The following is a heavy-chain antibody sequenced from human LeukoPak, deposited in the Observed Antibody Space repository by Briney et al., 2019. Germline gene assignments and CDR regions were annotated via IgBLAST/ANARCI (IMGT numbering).Heavy chain of an antibody. CDR3: ARRPATDYYYYYMDV. CDR2: IYTSGST. V-gene: IGHV4-61*02. CDR1: GGSISSGSYY. Sequence: SETLSLTCTVSGGSISSGSYYWSWIRQPAGTGLEWIGRIYTSGSTNYNPSLKSRVTISVDTSKNQFSLKLSSVTAADTAVYYCARRPATDYYYYYMDVWGKGTTVTVSS. J-gene: IGHJ6*03.